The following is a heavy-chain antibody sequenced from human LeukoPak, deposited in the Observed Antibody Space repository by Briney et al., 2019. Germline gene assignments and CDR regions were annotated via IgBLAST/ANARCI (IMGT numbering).Heavy chain of an antibody. CDR3: ARSPGVVVRLDWFDP. V-gene: IGHV4-38-2*01. CDR1: GYPISSGYY. J-gene: IGHJ5*02. D-gene: IGHD2-2*01. CDR2: IYHSGST. Sequence: SETLSLTCAVSGYPISSGYYWGWIRQPPGKGLEWIGSIYHSGSTYYNPSLKSRVTISVDTSKNQFSLKLSSVTAADTAVYYCARSPGVVVRLDWFDPWGQGTLVTVSS.